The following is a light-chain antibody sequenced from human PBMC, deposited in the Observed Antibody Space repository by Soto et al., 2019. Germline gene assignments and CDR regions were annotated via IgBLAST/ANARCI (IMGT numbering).Light chain of an antibody. CDR3: QHYESSLPSYT. V-gene: IGKV3-20*01. CDR2: TAS. J-gene: IGKJ2*01. Sequence: EIVLTQSPGTLSLSPGERATLSCRASQSLASNYLAWYQQKPGQAPRLLIYTASTRTTGIPDRFSGSGSGTDFTITISRLEPEDFAVYCCQHYESSLPSYTFPQGTKLEVK. CDR1: QSLASNY.